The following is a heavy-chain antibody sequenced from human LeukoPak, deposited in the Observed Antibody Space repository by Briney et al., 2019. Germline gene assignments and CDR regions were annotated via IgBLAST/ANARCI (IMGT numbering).Heavy chain of an antibody. V-gene: IGHV4-39*07. CDR1: GGSISSSSYY. D-gene: IGHD3-10*02. CDR3: ARESIFSGSYYNPFDY. J-gene: IGHJ4*02. Sequence: SEALSLTCTVSGGSISSSSYYWGWIRQPPGKGLEWIGSIYYSGSTYYNPSLKSRVTISVDTSKNQFSLKLSSVTAADTAVYYCARESIFSGSYYNPFDYWGQGTLVTVSS. CDR2: IYYSGST.